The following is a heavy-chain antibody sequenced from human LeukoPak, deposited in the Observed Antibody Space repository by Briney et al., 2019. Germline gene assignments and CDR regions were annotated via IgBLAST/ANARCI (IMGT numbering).Heavy chain of an antibody. J-gene: IGHJ4*02. Sequence: VGSLRLSRAPSGFTPSNDPMHCVRQAPEEGREYLSGISRNVDSTFNANSVKGRFTISRDNPKNTLYLQMGSLRAEDTAVYYCARKSYDNRGYYNDYWGEGPLLTASS. D-gene: IGHD3-22*01. CDR1: GFTPSNDP. CDR3: ARKSYDNRGYYNDY. CDR2: ISRNVDST. V-gene: IGHV3-64*01.